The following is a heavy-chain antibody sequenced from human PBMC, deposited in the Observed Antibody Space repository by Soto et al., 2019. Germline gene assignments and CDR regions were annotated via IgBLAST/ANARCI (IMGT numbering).Heavy chain of an antibody. D-gene: IGHD1-26*01. V-gene: IGHV3-23*01. Sequence: EVQVLESGGGLVQPGGSLRLSCAASGFTFSNYAMSWVRQAPGKGLEWVSTIHGGGDYTHYTDSVKGRFTISRDDSTNTLFQQVNRRRTEDTAGWYCAEIRGSGSYTSWNFDVWGRGTLV. CDR2: IHGGGDYT. CDR3: AEIRGSGSYTSWNFDV. CDR1: GFTFSNYA. J-gene: IGHJ2*01.